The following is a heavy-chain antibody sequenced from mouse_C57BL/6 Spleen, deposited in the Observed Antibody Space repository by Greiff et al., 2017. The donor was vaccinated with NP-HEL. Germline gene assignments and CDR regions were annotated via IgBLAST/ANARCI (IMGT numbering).Heavy chain of an antibody. CDR1: GFNIKDDY. CDR3: TTNYGSMY. CDR2: IDPENGDT. Sequence: EVQLQQSGAELVRPGASVKLSCTASGFNIKDDYMHWVKQRPEQGLEWIGWIDPENGDTEYASKFQGKATITADTSSNTAYLQLSSLTSEDTAVYYCTTNYGSMYWGQGTTLTVSS. J-gene: IGHJ2*01. V-gene: IGHV14-4*01. D-gene: IGHD1-1*01.